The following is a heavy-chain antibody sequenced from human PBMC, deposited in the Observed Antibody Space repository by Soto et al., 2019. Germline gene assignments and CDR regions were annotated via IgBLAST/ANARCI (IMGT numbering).Heavy chain of an antibody. Sequence: PSETLSLTCTVSGGSISSGDYYWSWIRQPPGKGLEWIGYIYYSGSTYYNPSLKSRVTISVDTSKNQFSLKLSSVNAADTAVYYCARDPGGCSGGSCYPPNYYYYGMDVWGQGTTVTVSS. D-gene: IGHD2-15*01. CDR1: GGSISSGDYY. CDR3: ARDPGGCSGGSCYPPNYYYYGMDV. V-gene: IGHV4-30-4*01. J-gene: IGHJ6*02. CDR2: IYYSGST.